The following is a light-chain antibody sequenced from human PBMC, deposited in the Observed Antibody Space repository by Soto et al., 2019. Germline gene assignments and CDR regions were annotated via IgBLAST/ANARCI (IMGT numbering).Light chain of an antibody. J-gene: IGLJ2*01. CDR1: SSDVGGHDY. Sequence: QSALTQPASVSGSPGQSITISCTGTSSDVGGHDYVSWYQQHPGKAPKLMIYEVSNRPSGVSNRFSGSKSGNTASLTISGLQAEDEADDYCSSYTSSSTRVVFGGGTELTVL. V-gene: IGLV2-14*01. CDR2: EVS. CDR3: SSYTSSSTRVV.